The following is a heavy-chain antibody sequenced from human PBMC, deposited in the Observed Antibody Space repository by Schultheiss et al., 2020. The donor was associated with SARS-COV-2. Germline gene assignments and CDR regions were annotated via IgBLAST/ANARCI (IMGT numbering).Heavy chain of an antibody. Sequence: GGSLRLSCAASGFPFSSYGMHWVRQAPGKGLQWVAVISYDGRNKDYADSVKGLFTISRDNSKNMLYLQMNSLRSEDTAVYYCAKDEYALDDSGDFEISGYWGQGSLVTVSS. D-gene: IGHD4-17*01. CDR1: GFPFSSYG. J-gene: IGHJ4*02. CDR3: AKDEYALDDSGDFEISGY. V-gene: IGHV3-30*18. CDR2: ISYDGRNK.